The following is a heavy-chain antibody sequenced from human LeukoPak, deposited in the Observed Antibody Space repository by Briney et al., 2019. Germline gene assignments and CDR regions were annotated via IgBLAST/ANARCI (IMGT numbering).Heavy chain of an antibody. CDR1: GLTFSRYD. J-gene: IGHJ6*03. D-gene: IGHD3-10*01. V-gene: IGHV3-13*01. Sequence: GGSLRLSCAASGLTFSRYDMHWVRQATGKGLEWVSIIGTAGDTYSPGSVKGRFTISRENAKNSLYLQMNSLRAGDTAVYYCARGLAMVRGVISYYMDVWGKGTTVTVSS. CDR2: IGTAGDT. CDR3: ARGLAMVRGVISYYMDV.